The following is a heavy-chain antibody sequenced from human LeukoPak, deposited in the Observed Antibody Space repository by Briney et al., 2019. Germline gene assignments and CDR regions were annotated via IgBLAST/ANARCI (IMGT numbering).Heavy chain of an antibody. CDR3: ARVGLELRSINHNWFDP. CDR2: INPNSGGT. J-gene: IGHJ5*02. V-gene: IGHV1-2*02. D-gene: IGHD1-7*01. Sequence: ASVKVSCKASGYTFTGYYMHWVRQAPGQGLEWMGRINPNSGGTNYAQKFQGRVTMTRDTSISTAYMELSRLRSDDTAVYYCARVGLELRSINHNWFDPWGQGTLVTVSS. CDR1: GYTFTGYY.